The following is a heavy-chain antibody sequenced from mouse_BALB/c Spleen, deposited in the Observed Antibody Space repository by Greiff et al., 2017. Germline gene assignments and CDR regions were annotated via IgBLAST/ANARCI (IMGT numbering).Heavy chain of an antibody. D-gene: IGHD2-1*01. CDR1: GFSLTRYS. J-gene: IGHJ4*01. CDR2: IWGGGST. V-gene: IGHV2-6-4*01. CDR3: ARNVIYYGNGDAMDY. Sequence: VHLVESGPGLVAPSQSLSITCTVSGFSLTRYSVNWVRQPPGKGLEWLGMIWGGGSTDYNSALKSRLSISKDNSKSQVFLKMNSLQTDDTAMYYCARNVIYYGNGDAMDYWGQGISVTVSS.